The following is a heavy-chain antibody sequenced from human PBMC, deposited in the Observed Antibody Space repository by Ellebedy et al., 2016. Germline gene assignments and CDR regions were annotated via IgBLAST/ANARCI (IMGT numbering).Heavy chain of an antibody. CDR3: ARGGYCSSTSCYVGFDY. CDR2: IWYDGSNK. D-gene: IGHD2-2*01. CDR1: GFTFSSYG. V-gene: IGHV3-33*01. J-gene: IGHJ4*02. Sequence: GGSLRLSCAASGFTFSSYGMHWVRQAPGKGLEWVAVIWYDGSNKYYADSVKGRFTISRDNSKNTLYLQMNSLRAEDTDVYYCARGGYCSSTSCYVGFDYWGQGTLVTVSS.